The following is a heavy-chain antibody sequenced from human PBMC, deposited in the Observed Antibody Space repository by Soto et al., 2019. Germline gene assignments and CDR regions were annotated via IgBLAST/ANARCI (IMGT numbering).Heavy chain of an antibody. CDR3: AKVQKRGGFDY. V-gene: IGHV3-23*01. CDR2: FSDSGGTT. Sequence: EVQLLESGGGLVQPGGSLRLPCAASGFTFRSYARSWVRQAPGKGLEWVSGFSDSGGTTYYADSVKGRFTISRDNSKNTLYLQMNSLRAEDTAVYYCAKVQKRGGFDYWGQGTLVTVSS. D-gene: IGHD3-10*01. J-gene: IGHJ4*02. CDR1: GFTFRSYA.